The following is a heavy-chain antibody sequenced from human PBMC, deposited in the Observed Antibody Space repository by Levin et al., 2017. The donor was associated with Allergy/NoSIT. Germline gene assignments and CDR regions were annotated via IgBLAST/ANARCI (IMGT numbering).Heavy chain of an antibody. V-gene: IGHV3-15*01. J-gene: IGHJ4*02. CDR3: TTEPSAVIAAAGVSLAFDY. D-gene: IGHD6-13*01. CDR2: IKSKTDGGTT. Sequence: GESLKISCAASGFTFSNAWMSWVRQAPGKGLEWVGRIKSKTDGGTTDYAAPVKGRFTISRDDSKNTLYLQMNSLKTEDTAVYYWTTEPSAVIAAAGVSLAFDYWGQGTLVTVSS. CDR1: GFTFSNAW.